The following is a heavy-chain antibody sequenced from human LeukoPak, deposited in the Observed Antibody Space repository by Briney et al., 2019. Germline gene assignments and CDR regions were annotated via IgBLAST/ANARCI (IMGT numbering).Heavy chain of an antibody. D-gene: IGHD1-26*01. V-gene: IGHV4-59*01. CDR1: GGSISSYY. CDR3: ARSSYAASVDDAFDI. CDR2: IYYSGST. J-gene: IGHJ3*02. Sequence: SETLSLTCTVSGGSISSYYWSWIRQPPGKGLEWIGYIYYSGSTNYNPSLKSRVTISVDTSKNQFSLKLSSVTAADTAVYYCARSSYAASVDDAFDIWGQGTMVTVSS.